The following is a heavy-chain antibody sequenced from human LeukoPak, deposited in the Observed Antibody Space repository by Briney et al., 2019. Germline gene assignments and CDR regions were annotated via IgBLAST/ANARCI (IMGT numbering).Heavy chain of an antibody. V-gene: IGHV3-23*01. J-gene: IGHJ4*02. CDR3: AKLNGEYGFDF. D-gene: IGHD4-17*01. CDR1: GFTFSSYS. Sequence: GGSLRLSCAASGFTFSSYSMNWVRQAPGKGLEWVSGISGSGGSTYYADSMKGRFTISRDNSKNTLYLQMNSLRAEDTAVYYCAKLNGEYGFDFWGQGTLVTVST. CDR2: ISGSGGST.